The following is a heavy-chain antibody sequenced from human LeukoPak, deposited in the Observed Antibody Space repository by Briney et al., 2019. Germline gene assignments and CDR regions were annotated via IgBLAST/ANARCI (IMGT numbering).Heavy chain of an antibody. Sequence: SETLSLTCAVYGGSFSGYYWSWIRQPPGKGLEWIGEINHSGSTNYNPSLKSRVTISVDTSKNQFSLKLSSVTAADTAVYYCAREDGDGYRGYWGQGTLVTVSS. D-gene: IGHD5-24*01. J-gene: IGHJ4*02. CDR1: GGSFSGYY. CDR2: INHSGST. V-gene: IGHV4-34*01. CDR3: AREDGDGYRGY.